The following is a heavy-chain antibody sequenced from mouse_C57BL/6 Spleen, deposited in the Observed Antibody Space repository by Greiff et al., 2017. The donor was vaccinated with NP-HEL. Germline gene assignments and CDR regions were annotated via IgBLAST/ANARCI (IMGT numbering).Heavy chain of an antibody. D-gene: IGHD1-1*01. V-gene: IGHV5-16*01. J-gene: IGHJ1*03. CDR1: GFTFSDYY. Sequence: EVNLVESEGGLVQPGSSMKLSCTASGFTFSDYYMAWVRQVPEKGLEWVANINYDGSSTYYLDSLKSRFIISRDNAKNLLYLEMSSLKSEDTATYYCAREEKVYYGSSYWYFDVWGTGTTVTVSS. CDR2: INYDGSST. CDR3: AREEKVYYGSSYWYFDV.